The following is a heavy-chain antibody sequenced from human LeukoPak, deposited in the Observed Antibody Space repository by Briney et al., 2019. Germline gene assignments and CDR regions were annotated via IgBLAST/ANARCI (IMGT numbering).Heavy chain of an antibody. V-gene: IGHV3-30*18. J-gene: IGHJ6*02. CDR3: AKDLVVAATGGYYYYGMDV. CDR1: GFTFSSYG. D-gene: IGHD2-15*01. Sequence: GRSLRLSCAASGFTFSSYGMHWVRQAPGKGLEWVAVISYDGSNKYYADSVKGRFTISRDNSKNTLYLQMNSLRAEDTAVYYCAKDLVVAATGGYYYYGMDVWGQGTTVTVSS. CDR2: ISYDGSNK.